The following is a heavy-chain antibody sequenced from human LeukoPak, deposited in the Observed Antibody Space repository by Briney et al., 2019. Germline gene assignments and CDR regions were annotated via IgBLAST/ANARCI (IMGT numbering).Heavy chain of an antibody. V-gene: IGHV1-2*02. D-gene: IGHD5-18*01. CDR3: ARGPQLWLRGNWFDP. J-gene: IGHJ5*02. CDR2: INPNSGGT. CDR1: GYTFTGYY. Sequence: ASVKVSCKASGYTFTGYYMDWVRQAPGQGLEWMGLINPNSGGTNYAQKFQGRVTMTRDTSISTAYMELSRLRSDDTAVYYCARGPQLWLRGNWFDPWGQGTLVTVSS.